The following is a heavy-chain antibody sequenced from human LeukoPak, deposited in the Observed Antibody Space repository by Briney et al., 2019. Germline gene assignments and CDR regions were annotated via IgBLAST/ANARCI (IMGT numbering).Heavy chain of an antibody. D-gene: IGHD1-26*01. V-gene: IGHV4-39*01. CDR1: GVSISSSSYY. J-gene: IGHJ4*02. Sequence: MSSETLSLTCTVSGVSISSSSYYWGWIRQPPGKGLEWIGSIYYSGSTYYNPSLKSRVTISVDTSKNQFSLKLSSVTAADTAVYYCASEVGATQDWGQGTLVTVSS. CDR2: IYYSGST. CDR3: ASEVGATQD.